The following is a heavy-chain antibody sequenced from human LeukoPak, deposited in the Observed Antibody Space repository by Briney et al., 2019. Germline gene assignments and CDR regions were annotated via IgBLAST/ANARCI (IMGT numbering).Heavy chain of an antibody. CDR2: IYYSGST. V-gene: IGHV4-39*01. CDR3: AGHVARSWYSGVRKGSFDY. D-gene: IGHD6-13*01. CDR1: GGSISSSNYY. J-gene: IGHJ4*02. Sequence: SETLSLTCTVSGGSISSSNYYWGWIRQPPGKGLEWIGSIYYSGSTYYNPSLKSRVTISVDTSKNQFSLKLSSVTAADTAVYYCAGHVARSWYSGVRKGSFDYWGQGTLVTVSS.